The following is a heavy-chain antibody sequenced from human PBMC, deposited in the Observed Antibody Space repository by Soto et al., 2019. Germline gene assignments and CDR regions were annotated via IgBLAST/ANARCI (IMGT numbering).Heavy chain of an antibody. Sequence: QVHLIQSGAEVKKPGSSVKVSCKASGGTFNNYAFSWVRQAPGQGLEWMGGIIPVFSATHYAQNFQGRVTISANESTKTVYLDLSSLRSDDTAVYFCASSTVFGVLALTSKTGFDPWGQGTLVIVSS. J-gene: IGHJ5*02. CDR2: IIPVFSAT. V-gene: IGHV1-69*01. CDR3: ASSTVFGVLALTSKTGFDP. D-gene: IGHD3-3*01. CDR1: GGTFNNYA.